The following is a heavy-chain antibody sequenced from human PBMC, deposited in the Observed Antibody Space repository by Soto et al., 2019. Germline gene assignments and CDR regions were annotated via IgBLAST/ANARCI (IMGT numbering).Heavy chain of an antibody. D-gene: IGHD1-26*01. J-gene: IGHJ3*02. CDR1: GYTFTSYY. CDR3: ARLSIGAVGATSYAFDI. Sequence: ASVKVSCKASGYTFTSYYMHWVRQAPGQGLEWMGIINPSGGSTSYAQKFQGRVTITRDTSTSTVYMELSSLRSEDTAVYYCARLSIGAVGATSYAFDIWGQGTMVTVSS. CDR2: INPSGGST. V-gene: IGHV1-46*01.